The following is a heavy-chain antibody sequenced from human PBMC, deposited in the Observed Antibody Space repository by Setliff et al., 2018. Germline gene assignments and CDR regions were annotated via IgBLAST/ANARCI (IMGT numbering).Heavy chain of an antibody. CDR2: MNPKSGGT. CDR1: GYTFTGYY. J-gene: IGHJ4*02. D-gene: IGHD2-2*01. CDR3: ARSTSWFSTNY. Sequence: ASVKVSCKASGYTFTGYYIHWVRQAPGQGLEWLGWMNPKSGGTDYAQKFQGRVTMTRDTSISTAYMELSRLRSDDTAVYYCARSTSWFSTNYWGQGTPVTVSS. V-gene: IGHV1-2*02.